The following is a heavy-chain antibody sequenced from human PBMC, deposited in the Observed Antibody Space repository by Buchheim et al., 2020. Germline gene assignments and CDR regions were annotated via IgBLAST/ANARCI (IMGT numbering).Heavy chain of an antibody. CDR3: ANRIATRAEWFDP. V-gene: IGHV4-4*02. J-gene: IGHJ5*02. D-gene: IGHD6-6*01. CDR1: GGSISSSNW. CDR2: IYHSGTT. Sequence: QVQLQESGPGLVKPSGTLSLTCAVSGGSISSSNWWSWVRQPPGKGLEWIGDIYHSGTTNYNPSLNSRRTITAVKSKKQVSLKRTSVTAADTAVYYCANRIATRAEWFDPWGQGTL.